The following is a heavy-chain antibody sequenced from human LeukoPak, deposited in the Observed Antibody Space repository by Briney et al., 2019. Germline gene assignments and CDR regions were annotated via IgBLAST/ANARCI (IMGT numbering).Heavy chain of an antibody. CDR2: ISPNNGDT. J-gene: IGHJ4*02. D-gene: IGHD6-25*01. V-gene: IGHV1-2*02. CDR3: ARRSDSIPFDY. CDR1: GYTFTGYY. Sequence: GASVKVSCTASGYTFTGYYIHWVRQAPGQGLEWVGWISPNNGDTNYAQKFQGRVTMTRDTSISTAYMELSRLTSGDTAVYCCARRSDSIPFDYGGQGTLVTVSS.